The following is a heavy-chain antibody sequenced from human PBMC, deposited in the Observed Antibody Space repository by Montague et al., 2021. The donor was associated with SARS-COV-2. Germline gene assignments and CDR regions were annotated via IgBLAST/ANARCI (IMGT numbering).Heavy chain of an antibody. CDR3: ARFPYYYDNWFDP. CDR2: IYYSGST. J-gene: IGHJ5*02. D-gene: IGHD3-22*01. CDR1: GGSISSSSYY. V-gene: IGHV4-39*01. Sequence: SETLSLTCTVSGGSISSSSYYWGWIRQPPGKGLEWIGSIYYSGSTYYNPSLKSRVTISVDTSKNQFSLKLSSVTAADTAVYYRARFPYYYDNWFDPWGQGTLVTVSS.